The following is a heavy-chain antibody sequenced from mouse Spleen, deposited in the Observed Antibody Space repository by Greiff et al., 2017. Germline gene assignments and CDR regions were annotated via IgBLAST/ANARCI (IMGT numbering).Heavy chain of an antibody. J-gene: IGHJ4*01. CDR2: IYPGDGDT. V-gene: IGHV1-82*01. D-gene: IGHD1-1*01. CDR1: GYAFSSSW. Sequence: QVQLQQSGPELVKPGASVKISCKASGYAFSSSWMNWVKQRPGKGLEWIGRIYPGDGDTNYNEKFKSKATLTVDTSSSTAYMQLSSLTSEDSAVYYCARYYYGSSYAMDYWGQGTSVTVSS. CDR3: ARYYYGSSYAMDY.